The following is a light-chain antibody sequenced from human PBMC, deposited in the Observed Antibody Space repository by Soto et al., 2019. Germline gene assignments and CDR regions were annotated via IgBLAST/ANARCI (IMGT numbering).Light chain of an antibody. J-gene: IGKJ2*01. CDR1: QSVSSSY. V-gene: IGKV3-20*01. Sequence: EIVLTQSPGTLSLSPGERATLSCRASQSVSSSYLAWYQQKPGQAPRLLIYGASSRATDIPDRFSGSGSGTDFTLTISRLEPADFAVYYCQQYGSSPPYTFGQGTKLEIK. CDR2: GAS. CDR3: QQYGSSPPYT.